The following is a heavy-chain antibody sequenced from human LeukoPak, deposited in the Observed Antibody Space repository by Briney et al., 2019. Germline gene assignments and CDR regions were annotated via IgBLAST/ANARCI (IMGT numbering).Heavy chain of an antibody. Sequence: SVKVSCKASGGTFSSYAISWVRQAPGQGLEWMGRIIPIFGIANYAQKFQGRVTITADKSTSTAYMELSSLRSEDTAVYYCARADYGDYFGAFDIWGQGTMVTVSS. CDR1: GGTFSSYA. CDR3: ARADYGDYFGAFDI. J-gene: IGHJ3*02. D-gene: IGHD4-17*01. V-gene: IGHV1-69*04. CDR2: IIPIFGIA.